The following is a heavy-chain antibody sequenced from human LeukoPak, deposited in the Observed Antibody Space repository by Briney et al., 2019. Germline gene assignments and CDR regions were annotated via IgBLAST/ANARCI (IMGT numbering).Heavy chain of an antibody. CDR3: ARDHARYTAYYYGMGV. CDR1: GFTFSSYW. Sequence: GGSLRLSCAASGFTFSSYWMSWVRQAPGKGLEWVANIKQDGSEKYYVDSVKGRFTISRDNAKNSLYLQMNSLRAEDTAVYYCARDHARYTAYYYGMGVWGQGTTVTVSS. V-gene: IGHV3-7*01. J-gene: IGHJ6*02. D-gene: IGHD2-2*02. CDR2: IKQDGSEK.